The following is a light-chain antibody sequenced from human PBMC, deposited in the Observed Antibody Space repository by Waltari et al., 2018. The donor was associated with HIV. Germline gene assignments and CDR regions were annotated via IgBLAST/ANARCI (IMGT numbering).Light chain of an antibody. CDR1: QSVLYTSNNKNY. CDR2: WAS. Sequence: DIVMTQSPDSLAVSLGETATINCKSNQSVLYTSNNKNYLAWYQHKPGHSPKLLIFWASTRESGVPYRFSGSGSGTDFTLTISSLQTEDVAVYYCQQYYATPLTFGGGTKVEI. CDR3: QQYYATPLT. J-gene: IGKJ4*01. V-gene: IGKV4-1*01.